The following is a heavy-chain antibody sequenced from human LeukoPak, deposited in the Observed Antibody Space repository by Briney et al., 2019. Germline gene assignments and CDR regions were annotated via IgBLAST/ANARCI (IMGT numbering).Heavy chain of an antibody. CDR3: ARDRPYYYDGSGYPPLDY. CDR2: ISSSSSYI. Sequence: GGSLRLSCAASGFTFSSYSMNWVRQAPGKGLEWVSSISSSSSYIYYADSVKGRFTISRDNAKNSLYLQMNSLRAEDTAVYYCARDRPYYYDGSGYPPLDYWGQGTLVTVSS. D-gene: IGHD3-22*01. CDR1: GFTFSSYS. V-gene: IGHV3-21*01. J-gene: IGHJ4*02.